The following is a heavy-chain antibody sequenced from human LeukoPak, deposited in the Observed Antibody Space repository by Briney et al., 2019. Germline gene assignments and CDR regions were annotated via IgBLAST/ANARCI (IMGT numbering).Heavy chain of an antibody. D-gene: IGHD3-10*01. CDR3: AKDLYGSGSRDAFDI. CDR1: GFTFSSYG. CDR2: IRYDGSNK. Sequence: GGSLRLSCAASGFTFSSYGMHWVRQAPGKGLEWVAFIRYDGSNKYYADSVKGRFTISRDNSKNTLYLQMNSLRAEDTAVYYCAKDLYGSGSRDAFDIWGQGTMVTVSS. V-gene: IGHV3-30*02. J-gene: IGHJ3*02.